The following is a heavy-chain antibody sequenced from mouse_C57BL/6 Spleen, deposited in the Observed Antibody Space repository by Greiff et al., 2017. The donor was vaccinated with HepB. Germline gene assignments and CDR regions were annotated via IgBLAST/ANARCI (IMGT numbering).Heavy chain of an antibody. J-gene: IGHJ3*01. D-gene: IGHD1-1*01. CDR2: IDPETGGT. CDR1: GYTFTDYD. CDR3: TRTNYYGSSSSWFAD. Sequence: SGAELVRPGASVTLSCKASGYTFTDYDMHWVKQTPVHGLEWIGAIDPETGGTAYNQKFKGKAILTADKSSSPAYMELRSLTSEDSAVYYCTRTNYYGSSSSWFADWGQGTLVTVAA. V-gene: IGHV1-15*01.